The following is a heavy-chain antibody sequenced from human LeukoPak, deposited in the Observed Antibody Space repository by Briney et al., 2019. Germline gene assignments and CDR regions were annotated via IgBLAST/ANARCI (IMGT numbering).Heavy chain of an antibody. CDR2: IIPILGIA. CDR3: PTLRRVAGLYGMDV. CDR1: GGTFSSYA. J-gene: IGHJ6*01. V-gene: IGHV1-69*04. D-gene: IGHD6-19*01. Sequence: AGKVSCKASGGTFSSYAISRVRQAPGQGLEWMGRIIPILGIANYAQKFQGRVTITADKATSTAYMDLSSLRSEDTDVYYCPTLRRVAGLYGMDVWGQATKVSVCS.